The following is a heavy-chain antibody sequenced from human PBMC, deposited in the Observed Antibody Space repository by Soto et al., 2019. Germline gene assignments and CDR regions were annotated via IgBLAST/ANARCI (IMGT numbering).Heavy chain of an antibody. J-gene: IGHJ4*02. CDR3: ARDRSNSPDYFDY. V-gene: IGHV4-30-4*01. CDR1: GGSISSDDYY. CDR2: IYHSGRT. D-gene: IGHD6-6*01. Sequence: SETLSLTCTVSGGSISSDDYYWTWIRQPPGKGLEWIGYIYHSGRTSYNPSLDSRITISMDTSKNLFSLKLSSVSAADTAVYYCARDRSNSPDYFDYWGQGXLVTVYS.